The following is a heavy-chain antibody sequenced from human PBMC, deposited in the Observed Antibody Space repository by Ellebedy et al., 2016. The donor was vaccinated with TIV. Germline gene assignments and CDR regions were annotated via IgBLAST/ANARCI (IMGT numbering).Heavy chain of an antibody. D-gene: IGHD3-22*01. Sequence: GESLKISCAASGFTFNSYWMSWVRQAPGKGLEWVANINPDGSRIYYVDSVKGRFTISRDNAKNSVYLRMNTLRVEDTAVNHCVRDGAYGDYSPGYYGMDVWGQGTTVTVSS. CDR2: INPDGSRI. CDR3: VRDGAYGDYSPGYYGMDV. J-gene: IGHJ6*02. CDR1: GFTFNSYW. V-gene: IGHV3-7*03.